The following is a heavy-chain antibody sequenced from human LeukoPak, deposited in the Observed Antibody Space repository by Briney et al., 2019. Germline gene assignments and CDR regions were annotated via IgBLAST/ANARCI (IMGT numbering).Heavy chain of an antibody. CDR2: IYYSGST. CDR1: GGSISSGTY. V-gene: IGHV4-4*02. CDR3: ARSAYDILTGYYYPDWFDP. Sequence: SETLSLTCAVSGGSISSGTYWSWVRQPPGKGLEWIGEIYYSGSTKYNPSLKSRITISVDTSKNQFSLNLRSVTAADTAVYYCARSAYDILTGYYYPDWFDPWGQGTLVTVSS. D-gene: IGHD3-9*01. J-gene: IGHJ5*02.